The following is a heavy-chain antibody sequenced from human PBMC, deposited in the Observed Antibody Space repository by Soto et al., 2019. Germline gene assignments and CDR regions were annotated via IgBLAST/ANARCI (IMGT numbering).Heavy chain of an antibody. J-gene: IGHJ6*02. CDR3: ARPGIDRSGYFSTHNYGMDL. V-gene: IGHV1-69*06. Sequence: QVHLVQSGTQVKKPGSSVRVSCRASVGSVSEYAINWVRQAPGQGLEWVGGIVPLVERTQYAQNLQGRVTITAEKLKTTFYVELNGLTLEDTAVYYCARPGIDRSGYFSTHNYGMDLWGPGTTVTVSS. CDR1: VGSVSEYA. CDR2: IVPLVERT. D-gene: IGHD3-3*01.